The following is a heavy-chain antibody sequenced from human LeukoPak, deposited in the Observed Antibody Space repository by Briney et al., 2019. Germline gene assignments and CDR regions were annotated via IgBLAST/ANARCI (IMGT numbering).Heavy chain of an antibody. J-gene: IGHJ4*02. CDR3: ARDDGAARFGY. D-gene: IGHD6-6*01. CDR1: GYTFTSYG. Sequence: ASVKVSCKASGYTFTSYGLSWVRQAPGQGLEWMGGIIPIFGTANYAQKFQGRVTITADESTSTAYMELSSLRSEDTAVYYCARDDGAARFGYWGQGTLVTVSS. CDR2: IIPIFGTA. V-gene: IGHV1-69*13.